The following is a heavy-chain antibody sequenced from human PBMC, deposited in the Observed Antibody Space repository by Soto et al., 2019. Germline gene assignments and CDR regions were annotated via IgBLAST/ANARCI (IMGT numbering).Heavy chain of an antibody. CDR2: IYYSGST. Sequence: SETLSLTCTVSGGSISSSSYYWGWIRQPPGKGLEWIGSIYYSGSTYYNPSLKSRVTISVDTSKNQFSLKLSSVTAADTAVYYCARHDYDFWSGSLNWFDPWGQGTLVTVSS. D-gene: IGHD3-3*01. CDR3: ARHDYDFWSGSLNWFDP. CDR1: GGSISSSSYY. V-gene: IGHV4-39*01. J-gene: IGHJ5*02.